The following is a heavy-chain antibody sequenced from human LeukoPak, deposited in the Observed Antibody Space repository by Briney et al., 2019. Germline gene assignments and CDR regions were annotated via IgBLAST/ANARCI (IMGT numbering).Heavy chain of an antibody. V-gene: IGHV4-59*01. Sequence: SETLSLTCTVSGGSISSYYWSWIRQPPGKGLEWIGYIYYSGSTNYNPSLKSRVTISVDTSKNQFSLKLSSVTAADTAVYYCARGLGIAVARNAFDIWGQGTMVTVSS. CDR3: ARGLGIAVARNAFDI. J-gene: IGHJ3*02. CDR1: GGSISSYY. CDR2: IYYSGST. D-gene: IGHD6-19*01.